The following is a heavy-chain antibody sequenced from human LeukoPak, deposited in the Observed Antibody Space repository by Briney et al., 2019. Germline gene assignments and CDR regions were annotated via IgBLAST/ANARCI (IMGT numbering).Heavy chain of an antibody. D-gene: IGHD1-26*01. CDR2: ISSSSSTI. J-gene: IGHJ5*02. CDR3: ARDSGSYNP. Sequence: GGSLRLSCAASGFTFSSYSMNWVRQAPGKGLEWVSYISSSSSTIYYADSVKGRFTISRDNAKNSLYLQMNSLRAEDTAVYYCARDSGSYNPWGQGTLVTVSS. V-gene: IGHV3-48*01. CDR1: GFTFSSYS.